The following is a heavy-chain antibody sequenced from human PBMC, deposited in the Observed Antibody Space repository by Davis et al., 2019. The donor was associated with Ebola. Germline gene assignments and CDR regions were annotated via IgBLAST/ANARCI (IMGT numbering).Heavy chain of an antibody. J-gene: IGHJ4*02. D-gene: IGHD5-24*01. CDR1: GGSVSSGSYY. V-gene: IGHV4-61*01. CDR3: ATLRGRSMGGGDGYNPFGY. CDR2: IYHSGST. Sequence: PSETLSLTCTVSGGSVSSGSYYWSWIRQPPGKGLEWIGEIYHSGSTNCNPSLKSRVTISVDTSKNQFSLKVSSVTAADTAVYYCATLRGRSMGGGDGYNPFGYWGQGTLVTVSS.